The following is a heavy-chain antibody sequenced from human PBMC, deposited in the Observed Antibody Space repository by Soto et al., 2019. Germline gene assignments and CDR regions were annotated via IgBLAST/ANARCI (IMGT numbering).Heavy chain of an antibody. CDR2: IKSKTDGGTT. D-gene: IGHD2-2*01. Sequence: EVQLVESGGGLVKPGGSLRLSCAASAFTFSNVWMSWVRQAPGKGLEWVGRIKSKTDGGTTDYAAPVKGRFTISRDDSKITLYLQMSSLKTEYTAVYYCTTDRVVPAWGCYYYYGMDVWGQGTTVPVSS. CDR1: AFTFSNVW. V-gene: IGHV3-15*01. CDR3: TTDRVVPAWGCYYYYGMDV. J-gene: IGHJ6*02.